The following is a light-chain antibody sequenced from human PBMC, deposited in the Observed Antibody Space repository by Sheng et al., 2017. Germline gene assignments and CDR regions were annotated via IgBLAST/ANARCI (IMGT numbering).Light chain of an antibody. V-gene: IGLV3-25*03. Sequence: SYELTQPPSVSVSPGQTARITCSGEALPKAICLLVSAEARPGPRGGIYKDSERPSEIPERFSGSSSGTTVTLTINTVQAEDEADYYCQSADSTGTSVMFGGGTKLTVL. CDR1: ALPKAI. J-gene: IGLJ3*02. CDR2: KDS. CDR3: QSADSTGTSVM.